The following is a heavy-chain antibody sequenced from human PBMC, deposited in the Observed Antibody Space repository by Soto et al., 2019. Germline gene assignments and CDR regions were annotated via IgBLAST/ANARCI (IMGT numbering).Heavy chain of an antibody. J-gene: IGHJ4*02. CDR2: MNPNSGNT. CDR3: ARGLYFQRIAAAGTTY. Sequence: VKVSCKSSGYTFNSYAMHWVRQATGQGLEWMGWMNPNSGNTGYAQKFQGRVTMTRNTSISTAYMELSSLRSEDTAVYYCARGLYFQRIAAAGTTYWGQGTLVTVSS. D-gene: IGHD6-13*01. V-gene: IGHV1-8*02. CDR1: GYTFNSYA.